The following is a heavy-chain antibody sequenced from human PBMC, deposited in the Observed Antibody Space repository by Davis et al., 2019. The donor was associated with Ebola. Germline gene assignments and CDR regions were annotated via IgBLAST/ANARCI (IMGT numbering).Heavy chain of an antibody. J-gene: IGHJ6*02. V-gene: IGHV1-18*04. Sequence: ASVKVSCKASGYTFTSYYMHWVRQAPGQGLEWMGWISAYNGNTNYAQKLQGRVTMTTDTSTSTAYMELRSLRSDDTAVYYCARDGSYDGYNSYYYYYGMDVWGQGTTVTVSS. CDR3: ARDGSYDGYNSYYYYYGMDV. CDR1: GYTFTSYY. CDR2: ISAYNGNT. D-gene: IGHD5-24*01.